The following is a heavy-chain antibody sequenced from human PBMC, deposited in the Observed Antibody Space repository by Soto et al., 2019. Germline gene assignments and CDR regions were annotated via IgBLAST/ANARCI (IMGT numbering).Heavy chain of an antibody. J-gene: IGHJ4*02. V-gene: IGHV3-21*01. Sequence: EVQLVESGGGLVKPGGSLRLSGAASGFTFSSYSMNWVRQAPGKGLEWVSSISSSSSYIYYADSVKGRFTISRDNAKNSLDLQMNSLRAEDTAVYYCARDLVAYDYVWGSYRPHDYWGQGTLVTVSS. CDR1: GFTFSSYS. CDR3: ARDLVAYDYVWGSYRPHDY. D-gene: IGHD3-16*02. CDR2: ISSSSSYI.